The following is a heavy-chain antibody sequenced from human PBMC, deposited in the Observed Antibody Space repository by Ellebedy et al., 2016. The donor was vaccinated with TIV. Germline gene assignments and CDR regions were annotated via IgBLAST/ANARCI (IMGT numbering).Heavy chain of an antibody. V-gene: IGHV3-15*07. CDR1: GFTFSNSW. D-gene: IGHD6-13*01. CDR2: IKGKSGGWTT. Sequence: GESLKISCAASGFTFSNSWMNWVRQAPGKGLEWVGRIKGKSGGWTTDHAAPVKGRFSISRDDSKNTLYLQMSSLRTEDTAVYYCTTESLEDGTSWAFDYWGQGTLVTVSS. J-gene: IGHJ4*02. CDR3: TTESLEDGTSWAFDY.